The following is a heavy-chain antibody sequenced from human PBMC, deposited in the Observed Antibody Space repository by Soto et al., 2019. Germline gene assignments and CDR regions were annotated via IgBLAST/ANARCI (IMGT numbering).Heavy chain of an antibody. CDR2: ISPVSDTP. Sequence: QVPLVQSGAEVKKPGSSVKVSCKASEGTFSSFVISWVRQAPGQGPEWMGEISPVSDTPNYAQKFQGRVTITADESTSPAYMELRSLRPEDTAVYYCASALGYSYGLYFDYWGQGTLVTVSS. D-gene: IGHD5-18*01. CDR1: EGTFSSFV. CDR3: ASALGYSYGLYFDY. V-gene: IGHV1-69*01. J-gene: IGHJ4*02.